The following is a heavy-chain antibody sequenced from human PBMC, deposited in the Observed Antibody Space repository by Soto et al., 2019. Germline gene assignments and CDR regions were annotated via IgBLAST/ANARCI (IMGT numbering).Heavy chain of an antibody. CDR1: GYTLTRYA. CDR2: ISAYNGNT. J-gene: IGHJ6*02. CDR3: ARASSSGWYPYYYGMDV. V-gene: IGHV1-18*01. Sequence: ASVKVSCKASGYTLTRYAIHWVRQAPGQGLEWMGWISAYNGNTNYAQKLQGRVTMTTDTSTSTAYMELRSLRSDDTAVYHCARASSSGWYPYYYGMDVWGQGTTVTVSS. D-gene: IGHD6-19*01.